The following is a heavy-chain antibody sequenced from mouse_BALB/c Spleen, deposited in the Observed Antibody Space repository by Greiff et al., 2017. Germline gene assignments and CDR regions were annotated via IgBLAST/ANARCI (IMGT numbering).Heavy chain of an antibody. CDR1: GFTFSSFG. J-gene: IGHJ2*01. CDR2: ISSGSSTI. D-gene: IGHD6-1*01. Sequence: EVKLVESGGGLVQPGGSRKLSCAASGFTFSSFGMHWVRQSPEKGLEWVAYISSGSSTIYYADTVKGRFTISRDNPKNTLFLQMTSLRSEDTAMYYCARGPPGFDYWGQGTTLTVSS. CDR3: ARGPPGFDY. V-gene: IGHV5-17*02.